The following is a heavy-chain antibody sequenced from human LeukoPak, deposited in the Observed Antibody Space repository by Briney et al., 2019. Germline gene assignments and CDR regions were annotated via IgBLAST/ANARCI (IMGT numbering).Heavy chain of an antibody. V-gene: IGHV3-23*01. CDR2: ISGSGGST. CDR1: GFTFSSYA. J-gene: IGHJ4*02. CDR3: AKVGGYYGYDQYYFDY. Sequence: PGGSLRLSCAASGFTFSSYAMSWVRQAPGKRREGVSAISGSGGSTYYADSVKGRFTISRDNSKNTLYLQMNSLRAEDTAVYYCAKVGGYYGYDQYYFDYWGQGTLVTVSS. D-gene: IGHD3-22*01.